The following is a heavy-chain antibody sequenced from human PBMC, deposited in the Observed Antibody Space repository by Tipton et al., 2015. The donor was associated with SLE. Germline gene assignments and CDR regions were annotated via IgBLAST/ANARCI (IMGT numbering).Heavy chain of an antibody. Sequence: TLSLTCTVSGYSISSGYYWGWIRQPPGKGLEWIGSIYHSGSTYYNPSLKSRVTISVDTSKNQFSLKLSSVTAADTAVYYCARQGRDYYYGMDVWGQGTTVTVSS. CDR2: IYHSGST. CDR3: ARQGRDYYYGMDV. J-gene: IGHJ6*02. D-gene: IGHD2-15*01. CDR1: GYSISSGYY. V-gene: IGHV4-38-2*02.